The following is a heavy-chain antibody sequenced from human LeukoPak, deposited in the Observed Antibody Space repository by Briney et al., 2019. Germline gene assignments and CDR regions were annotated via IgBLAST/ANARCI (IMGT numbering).Heavy chain of an antibody. CDR2: IYYSGST. CDR3: ARDLSSSSLSRGFDY. CDR1: GGSISSYY. V-gene: IGHV4-59*01. Sequence: SETLSLTCTVSGGSISSYYWSWIRQPPGKRLEWIGYIYYSGSTNYNPSLKSRVTISIDTSKNQFSLKLSSVTAADTAVYYCARDLSSSSLSRGFDYWGQGTLVTVSS. J-gene: IGHJ4*02. D-gene: IGHD6-6*01.